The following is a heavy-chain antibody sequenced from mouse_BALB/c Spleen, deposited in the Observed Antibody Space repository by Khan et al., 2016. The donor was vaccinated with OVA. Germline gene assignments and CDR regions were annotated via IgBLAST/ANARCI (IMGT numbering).Heavy chain of an antibody. CDR1: GFTFSNYG. Sequence: EVELVESGGGLVKPGGSLKLSCAASGFTFSNYGVSWVRQTPEKRLEWVASISSGDTTYYPDSVKGRFTISSDNARNILYLQMIRLRSEDTAMYYCGRGYWFAYWGQGTLVTVSA. CDR2: ISSGDTT. V-gene: IGHV5-6-5*01. J-gene: IGHJ3*01. CDR3: GRGYWFAY.